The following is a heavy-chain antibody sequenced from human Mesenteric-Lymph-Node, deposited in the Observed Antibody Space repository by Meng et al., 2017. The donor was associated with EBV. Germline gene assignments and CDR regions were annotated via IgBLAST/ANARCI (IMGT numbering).Heavy chain of an antibody. CDR2: ISHSGRT. J-gene: IGHJ4*02. CDR3: ARSPGWYSLDY. V-gene: IGHV4-4*02. CDR1: GDSISISRW. D-gene: IGHD6-19*01. Sequence: LQESGPGCVKPSGTLSLPFAVSGDSISISRWWGWVRQPPGKGLEWIGEISHSGRTTYNPSLKSRVTISADKSKNQFSLKLNSVTAADTAVYYCARSPGWYSLDYWGQGTLVTVSS.